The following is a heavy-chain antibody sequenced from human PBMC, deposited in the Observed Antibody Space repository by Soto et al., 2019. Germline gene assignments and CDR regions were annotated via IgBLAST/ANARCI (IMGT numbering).Heavy chain of an antibody. CDR1: GFTFTSSA. CDR2: IVVGSGNT. CDR3: AAEVDYGEGQFDI. D-gene: IGHD4-17*01. Sequence: ASVKVSCKASGFTFTSSAMQWVRQARGQRLEWIGWIVVGSGNTNYAQKFQERVTITRDMSTSTAYMELSSLRSEDTAVYYCAAEVDYGEGQFDIWGQGTMVTVSS. J-gene: IGHJ3*02. V-gene: IGHV1-58*02.